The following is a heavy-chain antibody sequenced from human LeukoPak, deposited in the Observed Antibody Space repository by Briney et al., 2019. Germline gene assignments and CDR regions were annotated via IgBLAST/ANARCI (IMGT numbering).Heavy chain of an antibody. Sequence: PGGSLRLSCAASGFTFSSYSMNWVRQAPGKGLEWVSYISSSSSFIYYADSVKGRFTISRDNAKNSVYLQMNSLRAEDTAVYYCARTSGSYSGMIGWGQGTMVTVSS. J-gene: IGHJ3*01. CDR3: ARTSGSYSGMIG. CDR1: GFTFSSYS. CDR2: ISSSSSFI. V-gene: IGHV3-48*01. D-gene: IGHD1-26*01.